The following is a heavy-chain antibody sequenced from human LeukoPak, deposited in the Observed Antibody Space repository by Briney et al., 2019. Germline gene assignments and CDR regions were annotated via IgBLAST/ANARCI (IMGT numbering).Heavy chain of an antibody. D-gene: IGHD3-9*01. CDR3: ARDDDILTGYYVTGHNWFDP. V-gene: IGHV3-11*01. CDR1: GFTFSDYY. J-gene: IGHJ5*02. Sequence: PGGSLRLSCAAPGFTFSDYYMSWIRQAPGKGLEWVSYISSSGSTIYYADSVKGRFTISRDNAKNSLYLQMNSLRAEDTAVYYCARDDDILTGYYVTGHNWFDPWGQGTLVTVSS. CDR2: ISSSGSTI.